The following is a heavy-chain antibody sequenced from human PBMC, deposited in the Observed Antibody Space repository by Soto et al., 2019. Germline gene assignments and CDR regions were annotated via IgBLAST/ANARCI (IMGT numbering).Heavy chain of an antibody. V-gene: IGHV4-30-4*01. Sequence: KPSETLFLTCTVSGGSISSGDYYWSWIRQPPGKGLEWIGYIYYSGSTYYNPSLKSRVTISVDTSKNQFSLKLSSVTAADTAVYYCAHYGADWYFDLWGRGTLVTVSS. CDR2: IYYSGST. CDR1: GGSISSGDYY. CDR3: AHYGADWYFDL. J-gene: IGHJ2*01. D-gene: IGHD3-10*01.